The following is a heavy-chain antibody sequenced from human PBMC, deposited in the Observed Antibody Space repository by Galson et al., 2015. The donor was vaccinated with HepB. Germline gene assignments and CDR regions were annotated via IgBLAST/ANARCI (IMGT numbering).Heavy chain of an antibody. V-gene: IGHV4-31*03. CDR3: ARVPVDLYYFDY. D-gene: IGHD4-23*01. CDR2: IYYSGST. CDR1: GGSISSGGYY. Sequence: TVSGGSISSGGYYWSWIRQHPGKGLEWIGYIYYSGSTYYNPSLKSRVTISVDTSKNQFSLKLSSVTAADTAVYYCARVPVDLYYFDYWGQGTLVTVSS. J-gene: IGHJ4*02.